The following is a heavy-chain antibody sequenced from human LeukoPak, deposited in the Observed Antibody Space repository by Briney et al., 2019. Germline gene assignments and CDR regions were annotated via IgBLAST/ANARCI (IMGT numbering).Heavy chain of an antibody. CDR3: ARHVDSSGYWRD. CDR1: GGSISSSSYY. V-gene: IGHV4-39*01. CDR2: IYYSGST. Sequence: SETLSLTCTVSGGSISSSSYYWGWIRQPPGKGLEWIGSIYYSGSTYYSPSLKSRVTISVDTSKNQFSLKLSSVTAADTAVYYCARHVDSSGYWRDWGQGTLVTVSS. J-gene: IGHJ4*02. D-gene: IGHD3-22*01.